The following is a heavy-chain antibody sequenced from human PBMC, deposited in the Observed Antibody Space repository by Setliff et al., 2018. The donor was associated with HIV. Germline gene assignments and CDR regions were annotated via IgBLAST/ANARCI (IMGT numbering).Heavy chain of an antibody. CDR3: ARLSVRRDYSYGMDV. D-gene: IGHD3-10*01. V-gene: IGHV4-61*02. CDR1: GGSISSGGFY. CDR2: IYTSGKT. J-gene: IGHJ6*02. Sequence: SETLSLTCTVSGGSISSGGFYWYWIRQPAGKGLEWIGRIYTSGKTIYNPSLKSRVTISVDTAKNQFSLKLSSVTAADTAVYDCARLSVRRDYSYGMDVWGQGTTVTAP.